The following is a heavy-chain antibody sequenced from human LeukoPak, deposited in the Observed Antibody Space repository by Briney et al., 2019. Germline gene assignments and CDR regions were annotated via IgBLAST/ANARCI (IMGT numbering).Heavy chain of an antibody. CDR1: GGSISSYY. CDR3: ARGASTTWPGNFDY. J-gene: IGHJ4*02. D-gene: IGHD1-14*01. V-gene: IGHV4-4*07. Sequence: SETLSLTCTVSGGSISSYYWSWLRQPAGKALEWIGRIYPSGSTNYNPSLKSRVTMSVDTSQNQFSLKMTSVTAADTAVYYCARGASTTWPGNFDYWGQGTLVTVSS. CDR2: IYPSGST.